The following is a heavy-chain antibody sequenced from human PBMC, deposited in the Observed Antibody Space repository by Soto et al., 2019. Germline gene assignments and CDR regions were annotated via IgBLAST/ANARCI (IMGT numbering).Heavy chain of an antibody. Sequence: QVQLVQSGAEVKKPGSPVRVSCTASGDTFNFYTISWVRQVPGQGPEWMGRIIPMLGMSNYAQKFQGRVTIMADKSTSTVYMNRSGLTSEDTAVYNCATNYGSGSTHFDYWGQGTLVTVSS. J-gene: IGHJ4*02. CDR1: GDTFNFYT. D-gene: IGHD3-10*01. CDR2: IIPMLGMS. CDR3: ATNYGSGSTHFDY. V-gene: IGHV1-69*02.